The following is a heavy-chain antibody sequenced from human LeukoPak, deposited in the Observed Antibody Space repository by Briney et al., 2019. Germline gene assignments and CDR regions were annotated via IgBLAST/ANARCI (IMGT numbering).Heavy chain of an antibody. CDR3: ASRYCSSTSCPPALDY. D-gene: IGHD2-2*01. CDR1: GGTFSSYA. Sequence: SVKVSCKASGGTFSSYAISWVRQAPGQGLEWMGGIIPIFGTANYAQKFQGRVTITADESTSTAYMELSSLRSEDTAVYYCASRYCSSTSCPPALDYWGQGTLVTVSS. J-gene: IGHJ4*02. CDR2: IIPIFGTA. V-gene: IGHV1-69*13.